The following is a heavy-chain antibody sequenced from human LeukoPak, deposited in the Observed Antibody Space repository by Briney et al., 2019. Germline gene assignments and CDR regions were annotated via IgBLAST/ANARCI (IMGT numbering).Heavy chain of an antibody. CDR1: GGSISSHY. CDR2: IYTSGYT. J-gene: IGHJ3*02. V-gene: IGHV4-4*09. CDR3: ASSVIAARTAFDI. Sequence: SETLSLTCTVSGGSISSHYWSWVRQPPGKGLEWIGYIYTSGYTNYNPSLRSRITISLDTSKNQFSLRLSSVTAADTAVYFCASSVIAARTAFDIWGQRTMVTVSS. D-gene: IGHD6-6*01.